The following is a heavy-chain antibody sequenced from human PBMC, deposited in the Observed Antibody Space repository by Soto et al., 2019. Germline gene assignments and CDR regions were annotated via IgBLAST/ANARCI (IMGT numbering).Heavy chain of an antibody. D-gene: IGHD1-26*01. CDR3: ARRYGGNLAY. J-gene: IGHJ4*02. V-gene: IGHV4-59*08. CDR2: IYYSGST. Sequence: QVQLQESGPGLVKPSETLSLTCTVSGGSISSYYWSWIRQPPGKGLEWIGYIYYSGSTNYNPSLLTRPTISADTPTTRSSLTLPSVPAADTAAYYCARRYGGNLAYWGQGTLVTVSS. CDR1: GGSISSYY.